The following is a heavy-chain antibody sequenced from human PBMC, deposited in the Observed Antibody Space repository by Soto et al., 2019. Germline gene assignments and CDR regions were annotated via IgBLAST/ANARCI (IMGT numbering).Heavy chain of an antibody. CDR2: ISYDGSNK. CDR1: GFTFSSYA. V-gene: IGHV3-30-3*01. D-gene: IGHD3-3*01. CDR3: ARDFSTYYYYGMDV. J-gene: IGHJ6*02. Sequence: QVQLVESGGGVVQPGRSLRLSCAASGFTFSSYAMHWVRQAPGKGLEWVAVISYDGSNKYYADSVKGRFTISRDNSKNTLYLQMNSLRAEDMAVYYCARDFSTYYYYGMDVWGQGTTVTVSS.